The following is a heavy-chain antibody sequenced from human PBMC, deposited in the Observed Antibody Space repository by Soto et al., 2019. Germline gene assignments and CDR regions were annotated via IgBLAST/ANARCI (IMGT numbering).Heavy chain of an antibody. CDR3: AKEQQPGAYHLILSYYYYVLDV. CDR1: GFTFSSFG. D-gene: IGHD3-9*01. Sequence: QVQLVESGGGVVRPGRSLRLSCAASGFTFSSFGMHRVRQAPGKELEWVADISYDGSYKYYADSVKGRFTISRDNSKKTLTLHINCLRAEDTAMYYCAKEQQPGAYHLILSYYYYVLDVWGHGTTVTVS. V-gene: IGHV3-30*18. CDR2: ISYDGSYK. J-gene: IGHJ6*02.